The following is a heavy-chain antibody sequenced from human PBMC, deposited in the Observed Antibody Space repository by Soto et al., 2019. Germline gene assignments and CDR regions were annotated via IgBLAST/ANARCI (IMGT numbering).Heavy chain of an antibody. CDR1: GGSFSGYY. CDR3: ARDRDSSEIYYYYYGMDV. J-gene: IGHJ6*02. V-gene: IGHV4-34*01. D-gene: IGHD6-19*01. Sequence: PSETLSLTCAVYGGSFSGYYWSWIRQPPGKGLEWIGEINHSGSTNYNPSLKSRVTISVDKSKNQFSLKLSSVTAADTAVYYCARDRDSSEIYYYYYGMDVWGQGTTVTVSS. CDR2: INHSGST.